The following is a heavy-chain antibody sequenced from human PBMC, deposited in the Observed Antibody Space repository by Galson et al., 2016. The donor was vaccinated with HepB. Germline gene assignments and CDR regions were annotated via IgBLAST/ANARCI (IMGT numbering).Heavy chain of an antibody. Sequence: SLRLSCAASGFSVSSNYMSWVRQAPGKGLEWVSLISNGDTTYYADSVKGRFTISRDISKNTLFLQMNSLTTEDTAVYYCARDGFYDVWRATGAFESWGQGTTVTVSS. CDR1: GFSVSSNY. J-gene: IGHJ3*02. CDR2: ISNGDTT. CDR3: ARDGFYDVWRATGAFES. V-gene: IGHV3-66*01. D-gene: IGHD3-3*01.